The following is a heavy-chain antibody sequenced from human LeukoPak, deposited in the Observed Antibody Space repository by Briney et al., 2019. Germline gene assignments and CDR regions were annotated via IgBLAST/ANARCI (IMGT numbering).Heavy chain of an antibody. V-gene: IGHV1-69*13. CDR3: ARGGYSYALDAFDI. Sequence: SVKVSCKASGGTFSSYAISWVRQAPGQGLEWMGGIIPIFGTASYAQKFQGRVTITADESTSTAYMELSSLRSEDTAVYYCARGGYSYALDAFDIWGQGTVVTVSS. D-gene: IGHD5-18*01. J-gene: IGHJ3*02. CDR1: GGTFSSYA. CDR2: IIPIFGTA.